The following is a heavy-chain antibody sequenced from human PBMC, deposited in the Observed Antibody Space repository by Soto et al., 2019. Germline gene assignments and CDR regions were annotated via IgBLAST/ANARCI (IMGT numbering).Heavy chain of an antibody. Sequence: QVQLVQSGPEVKKPGASLKVSCTPSGYTFTNYGVNWVRQAPGQGLEWMGWISADSGDTKYAQKFQGRVTMTTDTSTRTAYMELRSLRFDDSAVYYCARGGRYSSSSDLTYWGQGTLVTVSS. V-gene: IGHV1-18*04. CDR2: ISADSGDT. CDR1: GYTFTNYG. CDR3: ARGGRYSSSSDLTY. J-gene: IGHJ4*02. D-gene: IGHD6-6*01.